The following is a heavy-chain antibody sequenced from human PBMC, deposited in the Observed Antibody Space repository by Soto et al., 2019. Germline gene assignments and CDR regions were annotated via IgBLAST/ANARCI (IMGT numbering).Heavy chain of an antibody. CDR1: GYTFTSYD. D-gene: IGHD1-26*01. CDR3: ARVTVGATGFDY. J-gene: IGHJ4*02. CDR2: MNPNSGNT. V-gene: IGHV1-8*01. Sequence: ASVKVSCKASGYTFTSYDINWVRQATGQGLEWMGWMNPNSGNTGYAQKFQGRVTMTRNTSISTAYMELSSLRSEDTAVYYCARVTVGATGFDYWGQGTLVTVSS.